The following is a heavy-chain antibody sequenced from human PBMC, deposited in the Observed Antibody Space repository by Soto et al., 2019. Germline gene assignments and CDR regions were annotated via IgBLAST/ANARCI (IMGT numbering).Heavy chain of an antibody. CDR2: INHSGST. V-gene: IGHV4-34*01. CDR1: GGSFSGYY. Sequence: PSETLSLTCAVYGGSFSGYYWSWIRQPPGKGLEWIGEINHSGSTNYNPSLKSRVTISVDTSKNQFSLKLSSVTAADTAVYYCARAPGGYCSSTSCYGRWFDPWGQGTLVTVSS. D-gene: IGHD2-2*01. CDR3: ARAPGGYCSSTSCYGRWFDP. J-gene: IGHJ5*02.